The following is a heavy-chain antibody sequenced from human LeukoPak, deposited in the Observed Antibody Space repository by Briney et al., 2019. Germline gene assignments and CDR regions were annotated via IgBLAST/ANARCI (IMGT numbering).Heavy chain of an antibody. J-gene: IGHJ4*02. D-gene: IGHD3-10*01. Sequence: GGSLRLSCAASGFIFSSYWMHWVRQAPGKGLVWVSRIKSDGSNTNYADSVKGRFTISRDNSKNTLYLQMNSLRAEDTAVYYCAGGASEWFGESTLWGQGTLVTVSS. CDR1: GFIFSSYW. CDR2: IKSDGSNT. V-gene: IGHV3-74*01. CDR3: AGGASEWFGESTL.